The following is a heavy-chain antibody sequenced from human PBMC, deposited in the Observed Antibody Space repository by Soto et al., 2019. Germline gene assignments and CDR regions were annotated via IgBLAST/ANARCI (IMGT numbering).Heavy chain of an antibody. V-gene: IGHV1-69*02. J-gene: IGHJ4*02. D-gene: IGHD3-10*01. CDR2: TIPILAMS. CDR3: AASYGSGSRAFDY. CDR1: GDTFNSYT. Sequence: QVQLVQSGPEVKMSGSSVKVSCKASGDTFNSYTINWVRQAPGQGLQWMGRTIPILAMSNYALKFQGRVTITADKSTTTAYMELSRLRSDDTAVYYCAASYGSGSRAFDYWGQGTLVTVSS.